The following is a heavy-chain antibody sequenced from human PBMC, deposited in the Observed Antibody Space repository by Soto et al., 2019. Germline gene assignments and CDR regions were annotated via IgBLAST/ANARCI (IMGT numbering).Heavy chain of an antibody. Sequence: SVKVSCKASGGTFSSYAISWVRQAPGQGLEWMGGIIPIFGTANYAQKFQGRVTITADESTSTAYMELSSLRSEDTAVYYCARDLGGPHYYGSGSYYSGGMDVWGQGTTVTVSS. CDR1: GGTFSSYA. CDR3: ARDLGGPHYYGSGSYYSGGMDV. CDR2: IIPIFGTA. J-gene: IGHJ6*02. D-gene: IGHD3-10*01. V-gene: IGHV1-69*13.